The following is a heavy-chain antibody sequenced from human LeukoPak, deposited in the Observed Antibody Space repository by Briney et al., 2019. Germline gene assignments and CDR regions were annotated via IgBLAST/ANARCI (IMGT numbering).Heavy chain of an antibody. J-gene: IGHJ6*03. CDR1: GGTFSSYA. CDR3: ARAGGSGSYPYYYYYMDV. CDR2: IIPIFGTA. V-gene: IGHV1-69*05. Sequence: SVKVSCKASGGTFSSYAISWVRQAPGQGLEWMGRIIPIFGTANSAQKFQGRVTITTDESTSTAYMELSSLRSEDTAVYYCARAGGSGSYPYYYYYMDVWGKGTTVTVSS. D-gene: IGHD3-10*01.